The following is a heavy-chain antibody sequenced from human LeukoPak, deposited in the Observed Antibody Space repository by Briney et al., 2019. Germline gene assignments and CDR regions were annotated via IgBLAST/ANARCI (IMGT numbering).Heavy chain of an antibody. CDR3: ARDRKKNGYNWDAFDI. V-gene: IGHV3-30*04. CDR1: GFSVSGYA. D-gene: IGHD5-24*01. CDR2: ISYDGSHK. J-gene: IGHJ3*02. Sequence: GGSLRLPCAASGFSVSGYAMHWVRQAPGKGLEWLAVISYDGSHKDYADSVKGRFTISRDNSKNSLYLQMNSLRVDDAAVYYCARDRKKNGYNWDAFDIWGQGTMVTVSS.